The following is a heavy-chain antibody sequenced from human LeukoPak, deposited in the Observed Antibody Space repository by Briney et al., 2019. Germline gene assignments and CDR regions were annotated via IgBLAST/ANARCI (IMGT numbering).Heavy chain of an antibody. CDR1: GASISSYH. D-gene: IGHD6-13*01. CDR2: IYYSGST. Sequence: SETLSLTCTVSGASISSYHWSWIRQPPGKGLEWIGHIYYSGSTNYNPSLKSRVTISVTKNQFSLKLSSVTAADTAVYFCARSAAGLSYGMDVWGQGTTVTVSS. V-gene: IGHV4-59*08. J-gene: IGHJ6*02. CDR3: ARSAAGLSYGMDV.